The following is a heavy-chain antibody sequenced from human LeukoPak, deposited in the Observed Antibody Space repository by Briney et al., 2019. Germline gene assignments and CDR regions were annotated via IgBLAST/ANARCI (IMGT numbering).Heavy chain of an antibody. D-gene: IGHD6-13*01. CDR1: GFTFSSYA. Sequence: PGGSLRLSCAASGFTFSSYAMSWVRQAPGKGLEWVAVIWYDGSNKYYADSVKGRFTISRDNSKNTLYLQMNSLRAEDTAVYYCARASIAAAAPDYWGQGTLVTVSS. CDR2: IWYDGSNK. V-gene: IGHV3-33*08. CDR3: ARASIAAAAPDY. J-gene: IGHJ4*02.